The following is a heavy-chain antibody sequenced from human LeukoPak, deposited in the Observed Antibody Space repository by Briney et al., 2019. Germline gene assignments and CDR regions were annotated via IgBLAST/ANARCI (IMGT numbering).Heavy chain of an antibody. CDR3: ARLPGGDFDY. CDR1: GGSISSYY. D-gene: IGHD3-10*01. V-gene: IGHV4-59*08. CDR2: IYYSGST. J-gene: IGHJ4*02. Sequence: SETLSLTCTVSGGSISSYYWSWIRQPPGKGLEWIGYIYYSGSTNYNPSLKSRVTISVDTPKNQFSLKLSSVTAADTAVYYCARLPGGDFDYWGQGTLVTVSS.